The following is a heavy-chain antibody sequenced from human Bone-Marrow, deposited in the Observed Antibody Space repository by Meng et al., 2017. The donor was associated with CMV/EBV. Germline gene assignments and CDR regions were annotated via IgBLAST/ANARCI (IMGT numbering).Heavy chain of an antibody. J-gene: IGHJ4*02. D-gene: IGHD3-3*01. CDR2: ISAYNGNT. CDR1: GYTFTTYG. Sequence: ASVKVSCKASGYTFTTYGISWVRQAPGHGLEWMGWISAYNGNTNYTQKLQGRVTMTTDTSTSTAYMELRSLRSDDTALYYCARTQYYDFWSGYLGEDYWGQGTLVTVSS. V-gene: IGHV1-18*01. CDR3: ARTQYYDFWSGYLGEDY.